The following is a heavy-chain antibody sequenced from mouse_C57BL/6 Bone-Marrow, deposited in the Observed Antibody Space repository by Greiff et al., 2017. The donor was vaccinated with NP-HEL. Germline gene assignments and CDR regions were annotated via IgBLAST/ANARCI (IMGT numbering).Heavy chain of an antibody. Sequence: QVQLKQSGAELARPGASVKLSCKASGYTFTSYGISWVKQRTGQGLEWIGEIYPRSGNTYYNEKFKGKATLTADKSSSTAYMELRSLTSEDSAVYFWARSSDYWGQGTTLPVSS. J-gene: IGHJ2*01. CDR3: ARSSDY. CDR1: GYTFTSYG. CDR2: IYPRSGNT. V-gene: IGHV1-81*01.